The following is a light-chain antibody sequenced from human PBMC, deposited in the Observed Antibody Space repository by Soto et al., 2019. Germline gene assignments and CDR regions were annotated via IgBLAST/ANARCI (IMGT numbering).Light chain of an antibody. CDR2: RAS. CDR3: HQYESWPQT. V-gene: IGKV3-15*01. Sequence: EIVMTQSPATLSVSPGERATLSCRASQSISSNLAWYQKTLGQAPRLLIYRASTRATGIPARFSGSGPGTDFNLTISSLQSEDVALDDGHQYESWPQTFGQGTKVEI. CDR1: QSISSN. J-gene: IGKJ1*01.